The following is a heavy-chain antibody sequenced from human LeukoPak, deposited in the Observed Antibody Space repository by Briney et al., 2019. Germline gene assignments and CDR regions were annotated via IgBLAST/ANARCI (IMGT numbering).Heavy chain of an antibody. CDR1: GGSVSSTNW. J-gene: IGHJ4*02. V-gene: IGHV4-4*02. CDR3: AREGGFYRPLDY. Sequence: ETSETLSLTCGASGGSVSSTNWWTWIRQLPGKGLEWIGEVHLDGRTNFNPSLKSRLTMSVDLSENHVSLKLTSVTAADTAVYYCAREGGFYRPLDYSGQGTLVTVSS. D-gene: IGHD6-25*01. CDR2: VHLDGRT.